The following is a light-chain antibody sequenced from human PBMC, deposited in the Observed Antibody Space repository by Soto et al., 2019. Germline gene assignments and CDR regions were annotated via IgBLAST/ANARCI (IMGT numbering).Light chain of an antibody. CDR1: QSVSSY. J-gene: IGKJ4*01. CDR3: QQRSNWPLT. CDR2: DAS. Sequence: EIFFTQSPDTLSLSPGERATLYCRASQSVSSYLAWYQQKPGQAPRLLIYDASNRDTGIPARFSGSGSGTDCTLIISSLDPEDFEVYYCQQRSNWPLTFGGGTKVDIK. V-gene: IGKV3-11*01.